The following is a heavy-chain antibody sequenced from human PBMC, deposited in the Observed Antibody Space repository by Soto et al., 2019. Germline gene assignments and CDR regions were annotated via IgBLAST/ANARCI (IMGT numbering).Heavy chain of an antibody. D-gene: IGHD3-10*01. CDR1: GDSISSGGYS. CDR3: ARVMYGSGKPIFDH. J-gene: IGHJ4*02. Sequence: QLQLQVSGSGLVKPSQTLSLTCAVSGDSISSGGYSWGWIRQPPGKGLEWIGDIYVSGSAYYNPSLQTRVAISLDRSKNQFSLNLNSVTATDTAFYYCARVMYGSGKPIFDHWGLGTLVTVSS. V-gene: IGHV4-30-2*01. CDR2: IYVSGSA.